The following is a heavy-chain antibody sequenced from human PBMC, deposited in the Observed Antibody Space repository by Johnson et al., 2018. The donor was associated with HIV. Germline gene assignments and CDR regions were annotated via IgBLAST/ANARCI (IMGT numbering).Heavy chain of an antibody. Sequence: MLLVESGGGLVQPGGSLRLSCIGSGFTSSRYAVSWVRQTPGKRLEWVSAISNSGGATHYADSVKGRFTISRDNAKNSLYLQMNSLRAEDTALYYCARDGYYDSGSDPLDIWGQGTMVTVSS. CDR1: GFTSSRYA. CDR3: ARDGYYDSGSDPLDI. J-gene: IGHJ3*02. V-gene: IGHV3-23*04. CDR2: ISNSGGAT. D-gene: IGHD3-10*01.